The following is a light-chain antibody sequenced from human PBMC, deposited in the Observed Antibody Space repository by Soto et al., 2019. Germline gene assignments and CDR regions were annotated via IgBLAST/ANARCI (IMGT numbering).Light chain of an antibody. CDR2: GAS. J-gene: IGKJ1*01. V-gene: IGKV3-20*01. CDR1: QSVGSN. CDR3: QQYGSSGT. Sequence: EVVMTQSPATLSVSPGEIATLSFRASQSVGSNVAWYQQKAGQAPRLLLYGASNRATGIPDRFSGSGSGTDFTLTISRLEPEDFAVYYCQQYGSSGTFGQGTKVDIK.